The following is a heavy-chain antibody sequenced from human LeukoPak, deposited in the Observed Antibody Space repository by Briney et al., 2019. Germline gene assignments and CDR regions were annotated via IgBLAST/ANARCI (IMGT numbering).Heavy chain of an antibody. CDR2: ISGSGAST. V-gene: IGHV3-23*01. D-gene: IGHD3-22*01. J-gene: IGHJ4*02. Sequence: GGSLRLSSAASGFTFTSYAMSWVRQAPGKGLEWVSAISGSGASTYYADSVRGRFTISRDNSKNTLYLQMNSLRPEDTAVYYCAKSVSITMIVVVDYWGQGTLVTVSS. CDR1: GFTFTSYA. CDR3: AKSVSITMIVVVDY.